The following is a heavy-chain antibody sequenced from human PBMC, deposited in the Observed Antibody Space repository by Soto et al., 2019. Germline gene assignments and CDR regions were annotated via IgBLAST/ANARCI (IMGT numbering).Heavy chain of an antibody. CDR2: IIPIFGTA. J-gene: IGHJ4*02. Sequence: QVQLVQSGAEMKKPGSSVKVSCKASGGTFSSYAISWVRQAPGQGLEWMGGIIPIFGTANYAQKYQGRFTITADESTITAYMELSSLRSEDTAVYYCARDMVGATGGFDYWGQGTLVTVSS. CDR1: GGTFSSYA. D-gene: IGHD1-26*01. V-gene: IGHV1-69*01. CDR3: ARDMVGATGGFDY.